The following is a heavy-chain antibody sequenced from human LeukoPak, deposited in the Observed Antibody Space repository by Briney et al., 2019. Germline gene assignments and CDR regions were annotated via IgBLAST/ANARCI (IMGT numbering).Heavy chain of an antibody. CDR3: ARHQSGSYYYYGMDV. D-gene: IGHD1-26*01. Sequence: PSETLSLTCTVSGVSISSYYWSWIRQPPGKGLEWIGYIYYSGTTSYNPSLESRVTISVDTSKNQFSLKLISVTAADTAVYYCARHQSGSYYYYGMDVWGQGTTVTVSS. J-gene: IGHJ6*02. CDR1: GVSISSYY. CDR2: IYYSGTT. V-gene: IGHV4-59*08.